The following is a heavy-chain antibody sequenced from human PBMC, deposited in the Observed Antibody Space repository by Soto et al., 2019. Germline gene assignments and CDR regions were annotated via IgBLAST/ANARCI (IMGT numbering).Heavy chain of an antibody. J-gene: IGHJ4*02. Sequence: QVQLVQSGAEVKKPGASVKVSCKTSGYTFTSHYIHWVRQAPGQGLEWMGMIDPYDGTTTNAQRFQGRVTLTRDTSTTTVNMEMTSLRTEDTATYLCARDIVAASTPTFRPRGQGYGNDDWGQGTLVTVSS. D-gene: IGHD5-18*01. CDR3: ARDIVAASTPTFRPRGQGYGNDD. CDR1: GYTFTSHY. CDR2: IDPYDGTT. V-gene: IGHV1-46*03.